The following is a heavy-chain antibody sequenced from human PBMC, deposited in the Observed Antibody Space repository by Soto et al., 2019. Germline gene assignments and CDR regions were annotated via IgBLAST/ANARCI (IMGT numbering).Heavy chain of an antibody. D-gene: IGHD2-15*01. CDR3: ARGGWWRDFDY. Sequence: QVQLQQWGAGLLKPSETLSLTCAVYGGSFSDYYWTWIRQPPGKGLEWIGEINHSGTTKYNPSLKSRVTISVGMSKNQFSLRLSSVTAADTAVSYCARGGWWRDFDYWGQGTLVTVSS. J-gene: IGHJ4*02. CDR1: GGSFSDYY. V-gene: IGHV4-34*02. CDR2: INHSGTT.